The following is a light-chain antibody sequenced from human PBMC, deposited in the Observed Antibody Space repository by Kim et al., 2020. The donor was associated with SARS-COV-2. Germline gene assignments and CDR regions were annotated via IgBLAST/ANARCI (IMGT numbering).Light chain of an antibody. V-gene: IGLV1-44*01. Sequence: QSVLTQPPSASGTPGQRVTISCSGSSSNIGSNTVNWYQHLPGTAPKLLIYSDNQRPSGVPDRFSDSKSGTSASLAISGLQYDDEADYYCAAWDDGLSAYVFGTGTKVTVL. CDR3: AAWDDGLSAYV. J-gene: IGLJ1*01. CDR2: SDN. CDR1: SSNIGSNT.